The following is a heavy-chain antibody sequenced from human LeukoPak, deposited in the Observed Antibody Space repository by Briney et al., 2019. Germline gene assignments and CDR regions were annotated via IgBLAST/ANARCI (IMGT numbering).Heavy chain of an antibody. V-gene: IGHV4-59*01. Sequence: SETLSLTCTVSGVSISGYHWSWVRQPPGKGLEWIGYISYSGSTKYTPSLKSRVIISVDTSKNQFSLNLSSLTAADTAVYYCARVGRGDHTWGSYSFDYWGQGTLVNVSS. D-gene: IGHD3-16*01. CDR1: GVSISGYH. CDR2: ISYSGST. CDR3: ARVGRGDHTWGSYSFDY. J-gene: IGHJ4*02.